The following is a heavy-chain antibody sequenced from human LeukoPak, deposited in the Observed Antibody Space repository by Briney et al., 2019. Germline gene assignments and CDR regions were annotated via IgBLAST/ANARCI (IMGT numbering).Heavy chain of an antibody. V-gene: IGHV3-74*01. D-gene: IGHD3-3*01. CDR3: ARSDWFDP. Sequence: QSGGSLRLSCAASGFSFRNAWMHWVRQAPGKGLVWVSRIKGDGSVTVYADSVKGRFTISRDNAKNTLYLQMNNLRVEDTAVYYCARSDWFDPWGQGTLVTVSS. CDR2: IKGDGSVT. J-gene: IGHJ5*02. CDR1: GFSFRNAW.